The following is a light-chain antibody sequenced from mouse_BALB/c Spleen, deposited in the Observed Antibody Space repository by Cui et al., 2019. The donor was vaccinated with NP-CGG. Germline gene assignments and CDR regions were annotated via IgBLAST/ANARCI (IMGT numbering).Light chain of an antibody. J-gene: IGLJ1*01. CDR2: GTN. Sequence: QPVVTQESALTTSPGETVTLTCRSSTGAVTTSNYANWVQEKPDHLFTGLIGGTNNRAPGVPARFSGSLIGDKAALTITGAHTEDESIYFCALWYSNHWVFGGGTKLTVL. V-gene: IGLV1*01. CDR3: ALWYSNHWV. CDR1: TGAVTTSNY.